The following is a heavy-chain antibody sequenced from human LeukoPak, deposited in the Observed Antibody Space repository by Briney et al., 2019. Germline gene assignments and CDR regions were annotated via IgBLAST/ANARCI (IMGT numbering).Heavy chain of an antibody. D-gene: IGHD6-13*01. CDR3: AKATGSIAAAGTGWYFDY. J-gene: IGHJ4*02. Sequence: GGSLRLSCAASEFTFSNYAMNWVRQAPGKGLEWVAVISYDGSNKYYADSVKGRFTISRDNSKNTLYLQMNSLRAEDTAVYYCAKATGSIAAAGTGWYFDYWGQGTLVTVSS. CDR1: EFTFSNYA. V-gene: IGHV3-30*18. CDR2: ISYDGSNK.